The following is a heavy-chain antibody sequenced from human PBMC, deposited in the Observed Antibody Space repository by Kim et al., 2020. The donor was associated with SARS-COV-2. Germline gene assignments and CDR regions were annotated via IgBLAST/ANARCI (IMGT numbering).Heavy chain of an antibody. CDR1: GFTFTSSA. CDR3: AADRDYDILTTSPFGWFDP. D-gene: IGHD3-9*01. CDR2: IVVGSGNT. Sequence: SVKVSCKASGFTFTSSAVQWVRQARGQRLEWIGWIVVGSGNTNYAQKFQERVTITRDMSTSTAYMELSSLRSEDTAVYYCAADRDYDILTTSPFGWFDPWGQGTLVTVSS. V-gene: IGHV1-58*01. J-gene: IGHJ5*02.